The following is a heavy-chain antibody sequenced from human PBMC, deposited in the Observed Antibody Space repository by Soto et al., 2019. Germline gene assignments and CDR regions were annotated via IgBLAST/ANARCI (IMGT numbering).Heavy chain of an antibody. CDR3: AKTGYSGYDTTLYYYYGMDV. CDR2: IYPGDSDT. CDR1: GYSFTSYW. V-gene: IGHV5-51*01. D-gene: IGHD5-12*01. J-gene: IGHJ6*02. Sequence: PGESLKISCKGSGYSFTSYWIGWVRQLPGKGLEWMGIIYPGDSDTRYSPSFQGQVTISADKSISTAYLQWSSLKASDTAMYYCAKTGYSGYDTTLYYYYGMDVWGQGTTVTVSS.